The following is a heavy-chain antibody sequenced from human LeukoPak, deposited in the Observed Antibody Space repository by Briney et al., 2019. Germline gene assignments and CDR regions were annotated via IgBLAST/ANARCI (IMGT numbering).Heavy chain of an antibody. Sequence: PGGSLRLSCAASGFTFSSYAMSWVRQAPGKGLEWVSAISGSGGNTYYADSVKGRFTISRDNSKNTLYLQMNSLRAEDTAVYYCAREWLLSKTRRFFDVWGRGTLVTVSS. CDR1: GFTFSSYA. CDR3: AREWLLSKTRRFFDV. V-gene: IGHV3-23*01. D-gene: IGHD2-21*02. CDR2: ISGSGGNT. J-gene: IGHJ2*01.